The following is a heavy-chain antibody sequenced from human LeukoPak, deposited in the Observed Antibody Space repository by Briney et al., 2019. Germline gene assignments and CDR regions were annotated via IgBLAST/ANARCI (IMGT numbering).Heavy chain of an antibody. V-gene: IGHV4-31*03. CDR3: ARVKIQLWLRVFDY. CDR1: GDSISSGGYY. Sequence: PSETLSLTCTVSGDSISSGGYYWSWIRHHPGKGLEWIGYIYYSGSTYYNPSLKSRVTISVDTSKNQFSLKLSSVTAADTAVYYCARVKIQLWLRVFDYWGQGTLVTVSS. D-gene: IGHD5-18*01. CDR2: IYYSGST. J-gene: IGHJ4*02.